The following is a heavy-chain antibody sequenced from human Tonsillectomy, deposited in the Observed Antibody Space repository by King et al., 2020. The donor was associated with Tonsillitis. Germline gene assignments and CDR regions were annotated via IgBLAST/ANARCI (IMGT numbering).Heavy chain of an antibody. CDR1: GFTFSSYG. D-gene: IGHD3-22*01. V-gene: IGHV3-30*03. J-gene: IGHJ4*02. CDR3: ATPWDYDSSGYPYY. Sequence: VQLVESGGGVVQPGRSLRLSCAASGFTFSSYGMHWVRQAPGKGLEWVAVISYDGSYKYYVDSVMGRFTISRDNSENTLYLQMNSLRVEDTAVYYFATPWDYDSSGYPYYWGQGTLATVSS. CDR2: ISYDGSYK.